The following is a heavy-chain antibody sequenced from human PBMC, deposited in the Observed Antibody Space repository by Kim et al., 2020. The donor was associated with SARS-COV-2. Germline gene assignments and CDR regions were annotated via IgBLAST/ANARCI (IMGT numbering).Heavy chain of an antibody. CDR2: ISYDGNTY. Sequence: GGSLRLSCEASGFIFTNYGMHWVRQAPGKGLEWVAVISYDGNTYSYADSVKGRFTISRDNSMNTLYLQMNILRPEDTAMYYCAKWQESISVGHNGGQGTLVTVSS. V-gene: IGHV3-30*18. CDR1: GFIFTNYG. CDR3: AKWQESISVGHN. J-gene: IGHJ4*02. D-gene: IGHD6-19*01.